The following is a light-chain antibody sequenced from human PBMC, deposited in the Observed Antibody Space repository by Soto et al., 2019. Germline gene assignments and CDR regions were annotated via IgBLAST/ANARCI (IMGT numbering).Light chain of an antibody. Sequence: QSVLTQPPSASGPPGRGAPSLCPGAAPTIGNFYVYWYQRLPGTAPKLLIYSNNQRPAGVPDRFSGSKSGTSASLAIIGLRSEDEAAYYCAAWDDSLSVVFGGGTKVTVL. V-gene: IGLV1-47*02. CDR1: APTIGNFY. CDR3: AAWDDSLSVV. CDR2: SNN. J-gene: IGLJ3*02.